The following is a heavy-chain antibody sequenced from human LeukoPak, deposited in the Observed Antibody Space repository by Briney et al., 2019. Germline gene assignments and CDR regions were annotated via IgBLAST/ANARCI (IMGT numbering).Heavy chain of an antibody. D-gene: IGHD5-12*01. CDR2: ISSSGSTK. J-gene: IGHJ4*02. CDR3: ARDRRDIVTTYFDY. Sequence: GGSLRLSCTASGFTFSSYEMNWVRQAPGKGLEWVSYISSSGSTKYYADSVKDRFTISRDNAKNSLYLQMNSLRAEDTAVYYCARDRRDIVTTYFDYWGQGTLVTVSS. V-gene: IGHV3-48*03. CDR1: GFTFSSYE.